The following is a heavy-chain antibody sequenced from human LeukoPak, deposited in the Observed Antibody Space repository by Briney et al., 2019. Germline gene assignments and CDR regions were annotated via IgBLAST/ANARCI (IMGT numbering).Heavy chain of an antibody. CDR2: INSDGSST. Sequence: GGSLRLSCAASGFTFSSYWMHWVRQAPGKGLVWVSRINSDGSSTSYADSVKGRFTISRDNAKNTLYLQMNSLRAEDTAVYYCARVPRYCSSTSCYRRHWYFDLWGRGTLVTVS. J-gene: IGHJ2*01. V-gene: IGHV3-74*01. CDR3: ARVPRYCSSTSCYRRHWYFDL. CDR1: GFTFSSYW. D-gene: IGHD2-2*01.